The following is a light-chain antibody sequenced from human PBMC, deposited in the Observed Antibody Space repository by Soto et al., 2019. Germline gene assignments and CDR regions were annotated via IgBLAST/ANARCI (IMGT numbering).Light chain of an antibody. CDR3: QQSYSTPF. Sequence: DIQMTQSPSSLSASVGDRVTITCRASQSISTFLNWYQQRPGKAPKLLIYAASNLHSGVPSRFSGSGSGTDFTLTISSLQPEDFATYYCQQSYSTPFFGPGTKWISN. CDR1: QSISTF. CDR2: AAS. J-gene: IGKJ3*01. V-gene: IGKV1-39*01.